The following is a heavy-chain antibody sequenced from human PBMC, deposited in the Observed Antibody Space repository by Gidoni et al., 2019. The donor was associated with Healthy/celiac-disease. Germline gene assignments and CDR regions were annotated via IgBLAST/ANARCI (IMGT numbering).Heavy chain of an antibody. Sequence: QVQLQQSGPGLVKPSQTLYLTWTLSGDSVSSNSATGNWIRQSPSSGLEWLGRTYYRSKWYKDYAVFVKSRITINPDTSKNQFSLPLNSVTPEDTAVYYCARDRGYDSGWYSPPHKYNWFDPWGQGTLVTVSS. J-gene: IGHJ5*02. CDR3: ARDRGYDSGWYSPPHKYNWFDP. CDR2: TYYRSKWYK. V-gene: IGHV6-1*01. D-gene: IGHD6-19*01. CDR1: GDSVSSNSAT.